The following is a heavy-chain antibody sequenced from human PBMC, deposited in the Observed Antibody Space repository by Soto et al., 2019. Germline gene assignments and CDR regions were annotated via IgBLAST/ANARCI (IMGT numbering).Heavy chain of an antibody. D-gene: IGHD6-19*01. CDR3: ARADRYSSGDIDY. V-gene: IGHV4-61*08. CDR1: GGSVSSGDYY. J-gene: IGHJ4*02. Sequence: SETLTLTCTVSGGSVSSGDYYWSWIRQPPGRGLEWLAYIYYIGSTNYNPSLKSRVTMSVDTSKNQFSLKLSSVTAADTAVYYCARADRYSSGDIDYWGQGTQVTVSS. CDR2: IYYIGST.